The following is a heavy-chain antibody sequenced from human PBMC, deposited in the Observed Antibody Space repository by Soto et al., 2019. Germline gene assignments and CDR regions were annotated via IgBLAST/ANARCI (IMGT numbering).Heavy chain of an antibody. J-gene: IGHJ5*02. CDR2: INPNSGGT. D-gene: IGHD2-15*01. Sequence: ASVKVSCKACGDTFTGYYMHWVRQAPGQGLEWMGWINPNSGGTNYAQKFQGRVTMTRDTSISTAYVELSRLRSDDTAVYYCARLCPGYCSGGTASWFDPWGQATLVTLSS. V-gene: IGHV1-2*02. CDR1: GDTFTGYY. CDR3: ARLCPGYCSGGTASWFDP.